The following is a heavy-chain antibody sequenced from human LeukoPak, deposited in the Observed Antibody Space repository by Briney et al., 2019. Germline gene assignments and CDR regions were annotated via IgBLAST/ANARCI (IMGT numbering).Heavy chain of an antibody. Sequence: GGSLRLSCAASEFSFNTYTMNWVRQAPGKGLEWVASISNIVNHIYYAESVKGRFTISRDNAKSSLYLQMASLRAEDTAVYYCARESYCGGDCYPKRGYYIDVWGKGTTVIVSS. CDR3: ARESYCGGDCYPKRGYYIDV. J-gene: IGHJ6*03. CDR1: EFSFNTYT. D-gene: IGHD2-21*02. CDR2: ISNIVNHI. V-gene: IGHV3-21*01.